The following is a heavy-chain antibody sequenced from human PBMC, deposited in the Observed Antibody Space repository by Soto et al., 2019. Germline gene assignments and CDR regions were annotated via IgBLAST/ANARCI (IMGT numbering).Heavy chain of an antibody. Sequence: QVQLQQWGAGLLKPSETLSLTCAVYGGSFSGYYWSWIRQPPGKGLEWLGEINHSGSTNYNPSLKSRVTISVDTSKNQFSLKLSSVTAADTAVYYCARALAYGSGSSSARFDPWGQGTLVTVSS. CDR1: GGSFSGYY. J-gene: IGHJ5*02. CDR2: INHSGST. CDR3: ARALAYGSGSSSARFDP. D-gene: IGHD3-10*01. V-gene: IGHV4-34*01.